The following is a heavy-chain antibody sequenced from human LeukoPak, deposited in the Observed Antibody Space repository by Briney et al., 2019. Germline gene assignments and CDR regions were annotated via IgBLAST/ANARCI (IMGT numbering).Heavy chain of an antibody. CDR1: GYTFTSYS. CDR2: ISAYNGNT. J-gene: IGHJ3*02. CDR3: ARGMSGYTEDPFDI. Sequence: ASVKVSCKASGYTFTSYSINWVRQAPGQGLRWLAWISAYNGNTNYAQKFHGRVTLTRDTSTSTAYMELRSLRSDDTAVYFCARGMSGYTEDPFDIWGQGTVVTVSS. V-gene: IGHV1-18*01. D-gene: IGHD2-2*02.